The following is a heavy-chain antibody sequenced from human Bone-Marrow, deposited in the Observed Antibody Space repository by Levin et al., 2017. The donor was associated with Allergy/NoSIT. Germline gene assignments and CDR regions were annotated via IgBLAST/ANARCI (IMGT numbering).Heavy chain of an antibody. D-gene: IGHD2-2*01. CDR2: ISRSSSTI. CDR3: ARPDCSGTSCYYFFDS. V-gene: IGHV3-48*02. Sequence: GGSLRLSCAASGFTFSSYSMNWVRQAPGRGLEWVSYISRSSSTISYADSVKGRFTISRDNAKNSLYLQMNSLRDEDTAVYYCARPDCSGTSCYYFFDSWGQGTQVTVTS. J-gene: IGHJ4*02. CDR1: GFTFSSYS.